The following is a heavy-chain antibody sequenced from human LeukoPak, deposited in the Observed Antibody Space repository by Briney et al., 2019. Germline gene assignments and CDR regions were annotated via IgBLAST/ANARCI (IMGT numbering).Heavy chain of an antibody. V-gene: IGHV4-59*01. J-gene: IGHJ4*02. Sequence: SETLSLTCTVSGGSISSYYWSWIRQPPGKGLEWIGYIYYSGSTNCNPSLKSRVTISVDTSKNQFSLKLSSVTAADTAVYYCARGYSYGSFDYWGQGTLVTVSS. CDR2: IYYSGST. CDR1: GGSISSYY. CDR3: ARGYSYGSFDY. D-gene: IGHD5-18*01.